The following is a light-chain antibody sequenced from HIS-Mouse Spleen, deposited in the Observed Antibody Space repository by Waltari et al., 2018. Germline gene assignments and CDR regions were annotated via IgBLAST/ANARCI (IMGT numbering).Light chain of an antibody. Sequence: QSVLTQPPSASGTPGQRVTIPCSGRSPNIGSNSVYWYQQPPGTAPKLLNYRNNQRPSGVPDRFSGSKSGTSASLAISGLRAEDEADYYCAAWDDSLSGRVFGGGTKLTVL. CDR2: RNN. V-gene: IGLV1-47*01. J-gene: IGLJ3*02. CDR3: AAWDDSLSGRV. CDR1: SPNIGSNS.